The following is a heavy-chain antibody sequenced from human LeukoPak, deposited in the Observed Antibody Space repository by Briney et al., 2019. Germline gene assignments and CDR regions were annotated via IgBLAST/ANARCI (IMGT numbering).Heavy chain of an antibody. J-gene: IGHJ6*03. CDR1: GGSISSSSYY. D-gene: IGHD2-8*02. CDR3: ARHAVLGVGYYYYYFMDV. CDR2: IYYSGST. Sequence: SETLSLTCTASGGSISSSSYYWGWIRQPPGKGLEWIGSIYYSGSTYCNPSLKSRVTISVDTSKNQFSLKLSSVTAADTAVYYCARHAVLGVGYYYYYFMDVWGKGTTVTVSS. V-gene: IGHV4-39*01.